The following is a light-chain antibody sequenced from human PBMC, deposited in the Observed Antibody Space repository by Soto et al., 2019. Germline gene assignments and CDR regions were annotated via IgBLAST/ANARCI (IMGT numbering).Light chain of an antibody. J-gene: IGLJ1*01. Sequence: QSVLTQPASVSVSPGQSITISCTGTSSDVGGYNYVSWYQQHPGKAPKLMICDVSDRPSGISNRFSGSKSGNTASLTISGLQAEDEADYYCSSYTTSSTYVFGTGTKVTVL. V-gene: IGLV2-14*01. CDR1: SSDVGGYNY. CDR2: DVS. CDR3: SSYTTSSTYV.